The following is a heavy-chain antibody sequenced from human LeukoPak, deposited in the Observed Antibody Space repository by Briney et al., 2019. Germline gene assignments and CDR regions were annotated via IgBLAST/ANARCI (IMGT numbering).Heavy chain of an antibody. CDR2: ISAYNGNT. CDR3: ARDWGSGSYYFDY. CDR1: GYTFTSYG. V-gene: IGHV1-18*01. Sequence: ASVKVSCKASGYTFTSYGISWVRQAPGQGLEWMGWISAYNGNTNYAQQLQGRVTMATDTSTSTAYMELRSLTSDDTAAYYCARDWGSGSYYFDYWGQGTLVTVSS. D-gene: IGHD1-26*01. J-gene: IGHJ4*02.